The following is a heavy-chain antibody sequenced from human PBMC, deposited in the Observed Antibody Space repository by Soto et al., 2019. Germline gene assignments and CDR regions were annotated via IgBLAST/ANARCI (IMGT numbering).Heavy chain of an antibody. V-gene: IGHV3-30-3*01. CDR1: GFTFSSYA. CDR2: ISYDGSNK. D-gene: IGHD3-10*01. CDR3: ARALLLWFGGSKTPGVDY. J-gene: IGHJ4*02. Sequence: QVQLVESGGGVVQPGRSLRLSCAASGFTFSSYAMHWVRQAPGKGLEWVAVISYDGSNKYYADSVKGRFTISRDNSKNTLYLQMTSLRAEDTAVYYCARALLLWFGGSKTPGVDYWGQGTLVTVSS.